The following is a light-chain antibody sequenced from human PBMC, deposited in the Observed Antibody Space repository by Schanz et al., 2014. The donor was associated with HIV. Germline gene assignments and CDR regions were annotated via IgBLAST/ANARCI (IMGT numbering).Light chain of an antibody. CDR3: ATWDDSLNGLYV. Sequence: QSVLTQPPSVSAAPGQRVTISCSGSALNIGHSSVSWYQQFPGTAPRLLIYGNSNRPSGVPDRFSGSKSGTSASLAITGLQAEDEADYYCATWDDSLNGLYVFATGTKLTVL. CDR2: GNS. J-gene: IGLJ1*01. CDR1: ALNIGHSSV. V-gene: IGLV1-44*01.